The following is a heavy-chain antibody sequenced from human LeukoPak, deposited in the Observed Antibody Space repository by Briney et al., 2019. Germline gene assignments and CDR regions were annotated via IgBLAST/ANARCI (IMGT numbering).Heavy chain of an antibody. CDR2: ISSSSSTI. V-gene: IGHV3-48*01. CDR1: GFTFSSYS. CDR3: ARLGGIAAAAYDFDY. Sequence: GGSLRLSCAASGFTFSSYSMNWVRQAPGKGLEWVSYISSSSSTIYYADSVKGRFTISRDNAKNSLYLQMNSLRAEDTAVYYCARLGGIAAAAYDFDYWGQGTLVTVSS. J-gene: IGHJ4*02. D-gene: IGHD6-13*01.